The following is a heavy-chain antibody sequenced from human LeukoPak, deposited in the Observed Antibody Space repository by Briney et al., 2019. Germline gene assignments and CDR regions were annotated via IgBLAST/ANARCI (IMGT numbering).Heavy chain of an antibody. D-gene: IGHD6-13*01. CDR3: AKEGRSTTPGY. V-gene: IGHV3-21*01. J-gene: IGHJ4*02. CDR1: GFTFSSSD. Sequence: GGSLRLSCAASGFTFSSSDMAWVRQAPGKGLEWVASISSSSSLIYYTDSEKGRFTISRDSAKNSLYLQMNSLRAKDTAVYFCAKEGRSTTPGYWGQGTLITVSS. CDR2: ISSSSSLI.